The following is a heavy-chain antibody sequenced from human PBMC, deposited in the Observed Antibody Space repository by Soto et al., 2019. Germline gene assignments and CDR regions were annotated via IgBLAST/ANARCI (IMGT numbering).Heavy chain of an antibody. CDR1: GFDFSSYG. Sequence: GGSLRLSCAASGFDFSSYGMHWVRQTPGKGLEWVAVLGFDGGGRFYADSVRGRFAISRDNSKKILYLQMDSLRVEDTALYYCARQRGNYSPLGYFEYWGQGALVTVSS. D-gene: IGHD1-26*01. CDR3: ARQRGNYSPLGYFEY. CDR2: LGFDGGGR. J-gene: IGHJ4*02. V-gene: IGHV3-33*01.